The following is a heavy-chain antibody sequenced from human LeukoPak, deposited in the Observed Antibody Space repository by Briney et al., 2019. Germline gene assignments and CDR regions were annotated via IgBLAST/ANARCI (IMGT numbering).Heavy chain of an antibody. V-gene: IGHV4-39*07. CDR2: IYYSGST. D-gene: IGHD3-10*01. CDR3: ARNHYGSGGAMDV. J-gene: IGHJ6*03. Sequence: SETLSLTCTVSGGSISSSSYYWGWIRQPPGKGLEWIGSIYYSGSTYYNPSLKSRVTISVDTSKNQFSLKLSSVTAADTAVYYCARNHYGSGGAMDVWGKGTTVTISS. CDR1: GGSISSSSYY.